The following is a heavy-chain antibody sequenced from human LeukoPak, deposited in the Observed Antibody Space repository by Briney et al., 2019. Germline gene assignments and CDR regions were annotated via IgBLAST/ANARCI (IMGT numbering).Heavy chain of an antibody. CDR1: GGSISSTNYC. CDR3: ARHPGRLFDY. V-gene: IGHV4-39*01. CDR2: IYYSGNT. J-gene: IGHJ4*02. Sequence: PSETLSLTCTVSGGSISSTNYCWGWIRQPPGKGLEWIGSIYYSGNTYYNPSLKSRVSISVDTSKNQFSLKLSSVTAADTAVYYCARHPGRLFDYWGQGTLVTVSS.